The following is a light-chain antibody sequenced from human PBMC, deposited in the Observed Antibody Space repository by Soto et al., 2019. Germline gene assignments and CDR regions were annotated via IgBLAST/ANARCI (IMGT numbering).Light chain of an antibody. J-gene: IGKJ1*01. Sequence: DIQLTQSPSFLSASLGDRVTITCRASQGIGSFLAWYQQKPGIAPRLLIYSASTLQSGVSLRFSGSGSGTEFTLTISSLQSEDFATYYCQQCNSYPPTFGQGTKVEIK. CDR2: SAS. CDR1: QGIGSF. V-gene: IGKV1-9*01. CDR3: QQCNSYPPT.